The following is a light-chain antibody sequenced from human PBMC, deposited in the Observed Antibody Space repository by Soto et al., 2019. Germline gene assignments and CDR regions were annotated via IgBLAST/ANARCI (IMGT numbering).Light chain of an antibody. V-gene: IGKV3D-15*01. J-gene: IGKJ1*01. Sequence: EILIPQSPATLSVSTGERPTLACRTSQSVSSNLAWYQQKPGQAPRLLIFGASTRANGIPARFSGSGSGAEFTLTLSSLQSEDLAAYYCQEYSDWPTWTFGQGTKVDIK. CDR2: GAS. CDR3: QEYSDWPTWT. CDR1: QSVSSN.